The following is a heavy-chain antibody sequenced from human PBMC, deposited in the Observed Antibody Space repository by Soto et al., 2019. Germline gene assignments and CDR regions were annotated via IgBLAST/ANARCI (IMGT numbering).Heavy chain of an antibody. CDR1: GYIFTNYD. J-gene: IGHJ4*02. Sequence: QVQLVQSGAEVKKPGASVKVSCRASGYIFTNYDITWVRQAPGQGLERMGWISAYNGNTNYTQKFQGRVTITTDASTSTAYMELRSLRSDDTAIYYCARGGDGYDLTDWGQGTLVTVSS. D-gene: IGHD5-12*01. CDR2: ISAYNGNT. CDR3: ARGGDGYDLTD. V-gene: IGHV1-18*01.